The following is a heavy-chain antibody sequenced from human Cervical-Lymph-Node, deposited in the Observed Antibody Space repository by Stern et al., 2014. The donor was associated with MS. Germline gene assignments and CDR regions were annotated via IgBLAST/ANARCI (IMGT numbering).Heavy chain of an antibody. CDR2: ISWNSCNI. Sequence: VQLVESGGGLVQPGRSLRLSCAASGFTFDDYAMHWVRQPPGKGLEWVSGISWNSCNIDYADSVRGRFTISRDNAKNSLYLQMNSLRAEDTALYYCAKGCGGDCSHFNYWGQGTLVTVSS. CDR3: AKGCGGDCSHFNY. V-gene: IGHV3-9*01. CDR1: GFTFDDYA. D-gene: IGHD2-21*02. J-gene: IGHJ4*02.